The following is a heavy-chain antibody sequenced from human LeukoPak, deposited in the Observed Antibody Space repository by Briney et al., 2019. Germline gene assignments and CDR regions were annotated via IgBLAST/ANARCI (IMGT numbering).Heavy chain of an antibody. Sequence: GGSLRLSCAASGFTFSSYAMSWVRQAPGKGLEWVSAISGSGASTYYADSVKGRFTISRDNSKNTLYLQMNSLRAEDTAVYYCAKSSYYDFWSGYPNKSGFDYWGQGTLVTVSS. D-gene: IGHD3-3*01. CDR2: ISGSGAST. CDR3: AKSSYYDFWSGYPNKSGFDY. CDR1: GFTFSSYA. V-gene: IGHV3-23*01. J-gene: IGHJ4*02.